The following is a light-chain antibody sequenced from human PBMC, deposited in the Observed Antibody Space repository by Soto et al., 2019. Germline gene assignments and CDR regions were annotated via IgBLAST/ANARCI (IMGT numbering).Light chain of an antibody. Sequence: EIVLTQSPGTLSLSPGERATLSCRSSERLSSVYLAWYQQRPGQPPRLLIYGASNRATGIPDRFSGSGSGTEFTLTISSLQPDDFATYYCQHLNSYPITFGQGTRLEI. CDR2: GAS. CDR3: QHLNSYPIT. V-gene: IGKV3-20*01. J-gene: IGKJ5*01. CDR1: ERLSSVY.